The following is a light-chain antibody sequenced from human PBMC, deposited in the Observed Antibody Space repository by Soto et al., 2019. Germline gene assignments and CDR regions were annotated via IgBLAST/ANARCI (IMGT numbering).Light chain of an antibody. Sequence: ELVMTQSPATLSESPGERDTLSCRASQSVSSSYLAWYQQKPGQAPRLLIYGASSRATGIPDRFSGSGSGTDFTLTISRLEPEDLAVYYCQQYDTSLTWTFGQGTKVDI. CDR2: GAS. J-gene: IGKJ1*01. CDR3: QQYDTSLTWT. V-gene: IGKV3-20*01. CDR1: QSVSSSY.